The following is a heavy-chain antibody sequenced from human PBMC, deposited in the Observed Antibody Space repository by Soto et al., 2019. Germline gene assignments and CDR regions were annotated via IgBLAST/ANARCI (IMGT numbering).Heavy chain of an antibody. D-gene: IGHD3-10*01. V-gene: IGHV1-18*01. CDR3: ARDLDVSGSYFTNY. CDR2: IRSHKVDT. J-gene: IGHJ4*02. CDR1: GYTFSSIG. Sequence: GASVKVSCKTSGYTFSSIGISWVRQAPGQGLEWMGLIRSHKVDTYYAQRLQGRVTMTTDTSTSTAYLELRSLRSDDTAVYGCARDLDVSGSYFTNYWGQGTLGTVSS.